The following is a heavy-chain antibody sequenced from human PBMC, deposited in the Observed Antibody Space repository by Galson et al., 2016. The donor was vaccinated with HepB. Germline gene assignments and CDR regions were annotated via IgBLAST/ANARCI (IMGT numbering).Heavy chain of an antibody. J-gene: IGHJ4*02. V-gene: IGHV4-34*01. CDR2: VYQNGNT. D-gene: IGHD3-3*01. CDR1: GGSFSGHY. Sequence: ETLSLTCAVYGGSFSGHYWSWIRQPPGKGLEWIGEVYQNGNTNYKPSLKSRVTISVDKSKNQFSLRLSSVTAADTAVYYCARFWNGNYFDYWGQGTLVTVSS. CDR3: ARFWNGNYFDY.